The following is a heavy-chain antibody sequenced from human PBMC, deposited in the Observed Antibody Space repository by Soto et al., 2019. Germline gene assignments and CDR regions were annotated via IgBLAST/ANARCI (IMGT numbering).Heavy chain of an antibody. V-gene: IGHV4-61*01. CDR1: GGSVSSGSYY. Sequence: LSLTCTVSGGSVSSGSYYWSWIRQPPGKGLEWIGFIYNSGSTNYKPSLKSRVTISVDTSKNQFSLKLNSVTAADTAVYYCARDGAYSPFDHWGQGTLVTVSS. D-gene: IGHD2-21*01. CDR2: IYNSGST. J-gene: IGHJ4*02. CDR3: ARDGAYSPFDH.